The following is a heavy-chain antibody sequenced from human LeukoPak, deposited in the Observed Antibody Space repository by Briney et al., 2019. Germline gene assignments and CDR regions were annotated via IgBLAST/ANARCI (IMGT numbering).Heavy chain of an antibody. Sequence: GGSLRLSCAASGFTSSSYAMSWVRQAPGKGLEWVSAISGSGGSTYYADSVKGRFTISRDNSKNTLYLQMNSLRAEDTAVYYCAKDSESPLAIFDYWGQGTLVTVSS. CDR2: ISGSGGST. J-gene: IGHJ4*02. CDR1: GFTSSSYA. CDR3: AKDSESPLAIFDY. V-gene: IGHV3-23*01.